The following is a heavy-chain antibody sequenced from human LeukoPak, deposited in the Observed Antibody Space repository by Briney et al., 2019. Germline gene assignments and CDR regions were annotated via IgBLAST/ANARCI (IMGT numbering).Heavy chain of an antibody. CDR1: GYSISSGYY. V-gene: IGHV4-38-2*01. CDR3: ARAGCTAIVAFDI. D-gene: IGHD5-18*01. J-gene: IGHJ3*02. Sequence: PSETLSLTCAVSGYSISSGYYWGWIRQPPGKGLEWIGSIYHSGSTYYNPSLKSRVTISVDTSKNQFSLKLSSVTAADTAVYYCARAGCTAIVAFDIWGQGTMVTVSS. CDR2: IYHSGST.